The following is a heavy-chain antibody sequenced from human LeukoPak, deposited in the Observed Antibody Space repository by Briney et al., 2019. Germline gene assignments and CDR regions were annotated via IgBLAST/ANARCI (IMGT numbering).Heavy chain of an antibody. CDR1: GFTFNNYG. D-gene: IGHD3-9*01. J-gene: IGHJ5*02. CDR2: DGNVK. CDR3: ARGLGRYTGGFGR. V-gene: IGHV3-33*01. Sequence: SLTLSCAASGFTFNNYGMHWVRQAPGKGLEWVALDGNVKVYADSVKGRFTISRDNSKNTLYLEMTSLRVEDTSVYYCARGLGRYTGGFGRWGQVTLVTVSS.